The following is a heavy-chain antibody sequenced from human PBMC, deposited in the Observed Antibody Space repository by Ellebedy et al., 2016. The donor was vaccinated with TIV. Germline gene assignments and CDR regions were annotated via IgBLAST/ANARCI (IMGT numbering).Heavy chain of an antibody. V-gene: IGHV4-4*02. D-gene: IGHD6-19*01. CDR2: IYHSGST. CDR1: GGSISNSNW. Sequence: GSLRLSXAVSGGSISNSNWWSWVRQPPGKGLEWIGEIYHSGSTNYNPSLKSRVTILVDKSKNQFSLKLSSVTAADTAVYYCARELAVAEIYFDYWGQGTLVTVSS. J-gene: IGHJ4*02. CDR3: ARELAVAEIYFDY.